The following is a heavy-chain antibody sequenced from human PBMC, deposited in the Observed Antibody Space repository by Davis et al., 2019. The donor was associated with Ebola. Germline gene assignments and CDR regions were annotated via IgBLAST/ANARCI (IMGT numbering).Heavy chain of an antibody. CDR2: INPNSGGT. Sequence: ASVKVSCKASGYTFTGYYMHWVRQAPVQGLEWMGWINPNSGGTNYAQKFQGWVTMTRDTSISTAYMELSRLRSDDTAVYYCARGFIVVVPAAIRAYYYYGMDVWGQGTTVTVSS. D-gene: IGHD2-2*02. CDR1: GYTFTGYY. V-gene: IGHV1-2*04. J-gene: IGHJ6*02. CDR3: ARGFIVVVPAAIRAYYYYGMDV.